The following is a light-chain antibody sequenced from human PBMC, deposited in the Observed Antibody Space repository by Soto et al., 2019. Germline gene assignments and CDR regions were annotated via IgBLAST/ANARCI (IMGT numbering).Light chain of an antibody. CDR3: CSYAGSSPWV. J-gene: IGLJ3*02. CDR1: SSDVGSYNL. Sequence: QSVLTQPASVSGSPGQSITISCTGTSSDVGSYNLVSWYQQHPGKAPKLMIYEGSKRPSGVSNRFSGSKSGNTASLTISGVQAEDEDDYYCCSYAGSSPWVFGGGTQVTVL. V-gene: IGLV2-23*01. CDR2: EGS.